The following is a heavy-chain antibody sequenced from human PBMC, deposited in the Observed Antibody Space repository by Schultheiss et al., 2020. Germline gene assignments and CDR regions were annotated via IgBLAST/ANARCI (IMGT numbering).Heavy chain of an antibody. V-gene: IGHV4-4*02. CDR1: GGSISSSNW. CDR3: ARAYCSGGSCYPRVGLRDFDY. Sequence: GSLRLSCAVYGGSISSSNWWSWIRQPPGKGLEWIGYIYYSGSTNYNPSLKSRVTISVDTSKNQFSLKLSSVTAADTAVYYCARAYCSGGSCYPRVGLRDFDYWGQGTLVTVSS. D-gene: IGHD2-15*01. J-gene: IGHJ4*02. CDR2: IYYSGST.